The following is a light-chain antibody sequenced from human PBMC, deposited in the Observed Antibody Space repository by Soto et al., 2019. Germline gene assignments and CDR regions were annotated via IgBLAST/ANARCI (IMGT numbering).Light chain of an antibody. CDR3: LLYGDSPPAYT. V-gene: IGKV3-20*01. J-gene: IGKJ2*01. Sequence: EIVLTQSPGTLSLFPGERATLSCRASQSVSSRNLAWYRQKPGQAPSLLIYGAFNRATGIPDRFGGSGSATDFTLTISRLEPADFAVYYCLLYGDSPPAYTFGQGTKLDIK. CDR1: QSVSSRN. CDR2: GAF.